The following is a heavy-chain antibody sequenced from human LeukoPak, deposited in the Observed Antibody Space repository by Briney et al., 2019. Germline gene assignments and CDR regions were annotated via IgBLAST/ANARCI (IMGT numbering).Heavy chain of an antibody. CDR1: GGSISSYY. J-gene: IGHJ4*02. CDR2: IYYSGIT. D-gene: IGHD2-15*01. Sequence: SETLSLTCTVSGGSISSYYWSWIRQPPGKGLEWIGYIYYSGITSYNPPLKSRVTISADTSKNQFSLKLNSVTATDTAVYYCARHLTATNFPFDYWGQGTLVTVSS. CDR3: ARHLTATNFPFDY. V-gene: IGHV4-59*08.